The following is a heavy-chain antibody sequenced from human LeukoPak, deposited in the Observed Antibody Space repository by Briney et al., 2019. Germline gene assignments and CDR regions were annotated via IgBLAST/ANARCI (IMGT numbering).Heavy chain of an antibody. Sequence: SETLSLTCAVYGGSFSGYYWSWIRQPPGKGLEWIGEINHSGSTNYNPSLKSRVTISVDTSKNQFSLKLSSVTAADTAVYYCARKTRQYYYDSSDYYGIWGQGTMVTVSS. CDR2: INHSGST. CDR3: ARKTRQYYYDSSDYYGI. D-gene: IGHD3-22*01. CDR1: GGSFSGYY. J-gene: IGHJ3*02. V-gene: IGHV4-34*01.